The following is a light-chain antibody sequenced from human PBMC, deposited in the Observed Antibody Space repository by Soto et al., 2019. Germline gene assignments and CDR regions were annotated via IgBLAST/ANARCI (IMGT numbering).Light chain of an antibody. J-gene: IGKJ1*01. V-gene: IGKV3-20*01. CDR2: GAS. CDR1: QSVSSSY. CDR3: HQYGSSAWT. Sequence: EIVLTQSPGTLSLSPGERATLSCRASQSVSSSYLAWYQQKPGQAPRLLIYGASSRATGIPDRFSGGGSGTDFTLTISRLEPEDFAVYYCHQYGSSAWTFGQGTKV.